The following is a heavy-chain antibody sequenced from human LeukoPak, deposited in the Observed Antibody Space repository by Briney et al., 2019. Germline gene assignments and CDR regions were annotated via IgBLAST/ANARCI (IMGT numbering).Heavy chain of an antibody. CDR1: GASISGYY. CDR3: ARMNGDYGFRNYFYYGLDV. V-gene: IGHV4-59*08. J-gene: IGHJ6*02. D-gene: IGHD4-17*01. Sequence: PSETLSLTCTVSGASISGYYWSWIRQPPGKGLEWIGYMYYSGSTNYNPSLKGRVTMSGDTSKNELSLKLISVTAADTAVYYCARMNGDYGFRNYFYYGLDVWGQGTTVTVSS. CDR2: MYYSGST.